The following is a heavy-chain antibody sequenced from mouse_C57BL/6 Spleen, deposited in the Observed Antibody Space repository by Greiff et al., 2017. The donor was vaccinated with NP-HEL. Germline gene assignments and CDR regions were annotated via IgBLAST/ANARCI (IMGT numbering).Heavy chain of an antibody. V-gene: IGHV3-6*01. CDR3: ARGGLNYYFDY. D-gene: IGHD1-3*01. CDR1: GYSITSGYY. J-gene: IGHJ2*01. Sequence: EVQLVESGPGLVKPSQSLSLTCSVTGYSITSGYYWNWIRQFPGNKLEWMGYISYDGSNNYNPSLKNRISITRDTSKNQFFLKLNSVTTEDTATYYCARGGLNYYFDYWGQGTTLTVSS. CDR2: ISYDGSN.